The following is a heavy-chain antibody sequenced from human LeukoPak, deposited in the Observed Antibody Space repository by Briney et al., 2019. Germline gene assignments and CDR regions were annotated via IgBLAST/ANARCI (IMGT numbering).Heavy chain of an antibody. D-gene: IGHD5-18*01. CDR3: ARDLSRGFNYGYGDY. Sequence: GRAPRLSSAPPVFTPTSYWMSWGRETPRKRQERAAHIYQDRSATCYVDSVEGRFTIARDNAKNSLYLEMNSLRAEDTALYYWARDLSRGFNYGYGDYWGQGALVIVS. V-gene: IGHV3-7*01. CDR1: VFTPTSYW. J-gene: IGHJ4*02. CDR2: IYQDRSAT.